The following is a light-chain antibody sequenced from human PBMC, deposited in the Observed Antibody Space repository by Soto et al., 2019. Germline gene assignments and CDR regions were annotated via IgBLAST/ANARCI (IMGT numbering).Light chain of an antibody. Sequence: DIPLTQSPSALSASVGDRVTFTCQASQNINNYLNWYQQKPGRAPKLLIYDASNLEAGVPSRFRGSGSGTDFTFTISRLQPEDIATYYCQQYENLPTFGQGTRLEIK. V-gene: IGKV1-33*01. CDR3: QQYENLPT. CDR1: QNINNY. CDR2: DAS. J-gene: IGKJ5*01.